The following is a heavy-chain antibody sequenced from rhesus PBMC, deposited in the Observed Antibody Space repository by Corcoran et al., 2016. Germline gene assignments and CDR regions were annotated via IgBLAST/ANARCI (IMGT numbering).Heavy chain of an antibody. CDR1: GFTFSSYG. J-gene: IGHJ4*01. CDR3: AKPKYCTGSGCPYFDY. V-gene: IGHV3S5*01. D-gene: IGHD2-21*01. CDR2: IKSGGDTH. Sequence: EVQLVESGGGLVQPGGSLKLSCAASGFTFSSYGMSWVRQAPGKGQEWVSAIKSGGDTHYYADSGQGRFTISRDNSKNTLSLQMNSLRAEDTAVYYCAKPKYCTGSGCPYFDYWGQGVLVTVSS.